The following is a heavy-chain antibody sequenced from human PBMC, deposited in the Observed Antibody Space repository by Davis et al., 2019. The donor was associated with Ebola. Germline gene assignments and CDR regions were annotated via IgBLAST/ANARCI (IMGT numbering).Heavy chain of an antibody. Sequence: PGGSLRLSCKGSGYSFTSYWIGWVRQMPGKGLEWMGIIYPGDSDTRYSPSFQGQVTISADKSISTAYLQWSSLKASDTAMYYCARRGSSWDNDAFDIWGQGTMVTVSS. CDR3: ARRGSSWDNDAFDI. CDR1: GYSFTSYW. CDR2: IYPGDSDT. D-gene: IGHD6-13*01. J-gene: IGHJ3*02. V-gene: IGHV5-51*01.